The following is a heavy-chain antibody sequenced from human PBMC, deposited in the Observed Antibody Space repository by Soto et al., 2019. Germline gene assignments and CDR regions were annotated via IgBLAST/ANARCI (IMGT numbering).Heavy chain of an antibody. CDR1: GYTFTRYD. D-gene: IGHD5-18*01. V-gene: IGHV1-8*01. CDR2: MIPTSGST. Sequence: EASVKVFCKASGYTFTRYDIHWVRQATGQGLEWLGWMIPTSGSTGYAQKFQGRVTMTGSTSIGTAYLELSSLTSEDTAVYYCARGGYSYGYGMDVWGQGTTVTVSS. J-gene: IGHJ6*02. CDR3: ARGGYSYGYGMDV.